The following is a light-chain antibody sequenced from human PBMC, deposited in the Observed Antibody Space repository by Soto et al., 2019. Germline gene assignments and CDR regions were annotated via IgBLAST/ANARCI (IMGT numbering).Light chain of an antibody. J-gene: IGLJ1*01. CDR1: SSDVGSYNY. CDR3: SSYTTSTTYV. Sequence: QSLLTQPASVSGSPGQSITISCTGTSSDVGSYNYVSWYQQHPGKAPKLMISEVNYRPSGVSDRFSGSKSGNTASLTISGLRPEDEADYYCSSYTTSTTYVFGTGTKLTVL. CDR2: EVN. V-gene: IGLV2-14*01.